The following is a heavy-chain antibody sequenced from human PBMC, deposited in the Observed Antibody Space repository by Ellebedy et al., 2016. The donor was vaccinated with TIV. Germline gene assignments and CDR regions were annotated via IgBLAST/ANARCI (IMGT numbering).Heavy chain of an antibody. J-gene: IGHJ4*02. CDR2: ISRSSRFI. D-gene: IGHD1-26*01. V-gene: IGHV3-21*04. Sequence: GGSLRLSCEVSGFTLSTYHMNWVRQAPGKGLEWVSSISRSSRFIDYADSVKGRFTISRDNAKNSVYLQMNSLRAEDTAVYYCARRVGFDYWGQGTLVTVSS. CDR1: GFTLSTYH. CDR3: ARRVGFDY.